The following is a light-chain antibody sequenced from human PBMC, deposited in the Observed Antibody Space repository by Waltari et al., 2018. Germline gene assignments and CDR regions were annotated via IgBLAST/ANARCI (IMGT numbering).Light chain of an antibody. CDR1: SNDVGSYKL. J-gene: IGLJ1*01. CDR2: EAN. CDR3: CSYAGSIFV. Sequence: QSALTQPAYVSGSPGQSITLSSTWPSNDVGSYKLFPWYPQHPGKAPKLIIYEANKRPSGISNRLSGSKSGNTASLTISGLEAEDEAEYYCCSYAGSIFVFGTGTKVTVL. V-gene: IGLV2-23*01.